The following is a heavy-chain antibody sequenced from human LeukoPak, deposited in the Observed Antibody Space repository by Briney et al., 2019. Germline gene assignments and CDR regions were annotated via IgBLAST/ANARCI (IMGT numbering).Heavy chain of an antibody. J-gene: IGHJ4*02. D-gene: IGHD3-3*01. CDR1: GYSISSGYY. Sequence: PSETLSLTCTVSGYSISSGYYWGWIRQPPGKGLEWIGSIYHSGSTYYNPSLKSRVTISVDTSKNQFSLKLSSVTAADTAVYYCARARITIFGQFDYWGQGTLVTVSS. CDR2: IYHSGST. V-gene: IGHV4-38-2*02. CDR3: ARARITIFGQFDY.